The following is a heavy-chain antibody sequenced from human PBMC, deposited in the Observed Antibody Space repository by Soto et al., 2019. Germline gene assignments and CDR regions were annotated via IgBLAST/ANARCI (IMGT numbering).Heavy chain of an antibody. Sequence: QVQLVESGGGVVQPGTSLRLSCAASGFTFSSYGMHWVRQAPGKGLEWVALMWYDGSNEYYVDSVKGRFTISRDNSKNTLYLHMNSLRAEDTAVYFCASAHGLRYDSEYYFYYWGQGTLVTVSS. D-gene: IGHD3-3*01. CDR1: GFTFSSYG. CDR2: MWYDGSNE. CDR3: ASAHGLRYDSEYYFYY. J-gene: IGHJ4*02. V-gene: IGHV3-33*01.